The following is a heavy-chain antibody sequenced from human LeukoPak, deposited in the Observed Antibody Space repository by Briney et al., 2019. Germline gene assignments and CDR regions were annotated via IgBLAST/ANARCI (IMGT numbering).Heavy chain of an antibody. CDR2: INYSGST. CDR3: ARGLQAAMVYYFDY. J-gene: IGHJ4*02. Sequence: PSETLSLTCAVYGGSFSGYYWSWIRQPPGKGLEWIGEINYSGSTNYTPSLKSRVTISVDTSKNQFSLKLSSVTAADTAVYYCARGLQAAMVYYFDYWGQGTLVTVSS. D-gene: IGHD2-2*01. CDR1: GGSFSGYY. V-gene: IGHV4-34*01.